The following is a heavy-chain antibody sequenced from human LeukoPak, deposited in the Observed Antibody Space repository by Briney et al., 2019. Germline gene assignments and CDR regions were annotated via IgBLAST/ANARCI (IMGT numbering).Heavy chain of an antibody. V-gene: IGHV3-23*01. CDR2: ISKSGDST. CDR3: AKDQINDILTGSMDV. J-gene: IGHJ6*02. D-gene: IGHD3-9*01. Sequence: PGGSLRLSCAASGFSFSSYAMSWVRQAPGKGLEWVSAISKSGDSTFYADSVKGRFTISRDNSKNTLYLQMNSLRAEDTAVYYCAKDQINDILTGSMDVWGQGTTVTVSS. CDR1: GFSFSSYA.